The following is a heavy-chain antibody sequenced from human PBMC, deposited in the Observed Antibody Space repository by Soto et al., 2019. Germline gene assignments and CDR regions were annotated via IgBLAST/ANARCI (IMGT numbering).Heavy chain of an antibody. J-gene: IGHJ4*02. V-gene: IGHV4-39*01. D-gene: IGHD1-26*01. CDR1: GGSSMISSYY. Sequence: SETLSLTCDVSGGSSMISSYYCGWIRQPPGKGLEWIGSMYYSGSTYYNPSLKSRVTMSVDTSKNQFSLRLNSVTAADTAVYYCARLTIWGATPYHFDYWGQGILVTVSS. CDR2: MYYSGST. CDR3: ARLTIWGATPYHFDY.